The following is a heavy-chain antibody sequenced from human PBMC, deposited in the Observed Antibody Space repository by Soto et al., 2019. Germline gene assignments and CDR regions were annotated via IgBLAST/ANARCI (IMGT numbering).Heavy chain of an antibody. CDR3: VRAALPFTSYYDSSGSRTRFDP. CDR2: INPNSGGT. J-gene: IGHJ5*02. V-gene: IGHV1-2*04. D-gene: IGHD3-22*01. CDR1: GYTFTGYY. Sequence: ASVKVSCKASGYTFTGYYMHWVRQAPGQGLEWMGWINPNSGGTNYAQKFQGWVTMTRDTSISTAYMELSRLRSDDTAVYYCVRAALPFTSYYDSSGSRTRFDPWGQGTLVTVSS.